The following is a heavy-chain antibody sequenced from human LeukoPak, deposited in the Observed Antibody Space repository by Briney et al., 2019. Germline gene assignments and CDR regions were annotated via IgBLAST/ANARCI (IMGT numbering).Heavy chain of an antibody. V-gene: IGHV2-5*02. CDR3: ALGPNEYSSSSRSLNFDY. CDR2: IYWDDDK. D-gene: IGHD6-6*01. Sequence: SGPTLVKPTQTLTLTCTFSEFSVSTSGVGVGWIRQPPGKALEWLALIYWDDDKRYSPSLKSRLTITKDTSKNQVVLTMTNMDPVDTATYYCALGPNEYSSSSRSLNFDYWGQGTLVTVSS. J-gene: IGHJ4*02. CDR1: EFSVSTSGVG.